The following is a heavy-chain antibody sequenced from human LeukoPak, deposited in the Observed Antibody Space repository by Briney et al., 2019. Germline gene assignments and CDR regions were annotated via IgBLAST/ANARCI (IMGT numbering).Heavy chain of an antibody. J-gene: IGHJ6*02. CDR2: ISSDGSNK. CDR3: AGVQRAGDLELFGTDV. V-gene: IGHV3-30*04. Sequence: PGGSLRLSCAASGFTFSRYAMHWVRQTPGKGLEWVAVISSDGSNKYYADSVRGRFTISRDISKNTLYPEMNSLRGEDTALYYCAGVQRAGDLELFGTDVRGQGTTVTVSS. D-gene: IGHD3-10*01. CDR1: GFTFSRYA.